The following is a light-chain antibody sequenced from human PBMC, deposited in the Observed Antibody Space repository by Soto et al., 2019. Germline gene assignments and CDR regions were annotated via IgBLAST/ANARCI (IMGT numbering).Light chain of an antibody. J-gene: IGLJ3*02. CDR2: EVS. V-gene: IGLV2-8*01. Sequence: QSALTQPPSASGSPGQSVTISCAGTSSDIGLYNYVSWYQHHPGKAPKLIFYEVSKRPSGVPDRFSGSKSGNTASLTVSGLQAEDEADYYCGSYAGDMKVDVFGGGTQLTVL. CDR1: SSDIGLYNY. CDR3: GSYAGDMKVDV.